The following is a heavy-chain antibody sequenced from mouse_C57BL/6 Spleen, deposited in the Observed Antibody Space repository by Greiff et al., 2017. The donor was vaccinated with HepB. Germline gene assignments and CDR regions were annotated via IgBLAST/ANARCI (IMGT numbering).Heavy chain of an antibody. CDR3: ARIRSWYFDV. V-gene: IGHV1-26*01. Sequence: VQLQQSGPELVKPGASVKISCKASGYTFTDYYMNWVKQRHGKSLEWIGDINPNNGGTNYNQKFKGKATLTEDKTASTASMELRSLTSEDTAVYYCARIRSWYFDVWGTGTTVTVSS. J-gene: IGHJ1*03. CDR2: INPNNGGT. CDR1: GYTFTDYY.